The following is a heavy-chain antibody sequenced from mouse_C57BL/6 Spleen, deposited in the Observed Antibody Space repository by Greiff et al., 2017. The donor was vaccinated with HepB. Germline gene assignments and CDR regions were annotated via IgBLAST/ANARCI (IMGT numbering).Heavy chain of an antibody. Sequence: QVQLQQSGPELVKPGASVKISCKASGYSFTSYYIHWVKQRPGQGLEWIGWIYPGSGNTKYNEKFKGKATLTADTSASTAYMELSSLTSEDSAVYDCARAGSSYVGYAMDYWGQGTSVTVSS. CDR1: GYSFTSYY. J-gene: IGHJ4*01. D-gene: IGHD1-1*01. V-gene: IGHV1-66*01. CDR2: IYPGSGNT. CDR3: ARAGSSYVGYAMDY.